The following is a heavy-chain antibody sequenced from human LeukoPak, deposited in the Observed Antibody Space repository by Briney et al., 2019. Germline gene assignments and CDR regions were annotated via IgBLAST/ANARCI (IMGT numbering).Heavy chain of an antibody. J-gene: IGHJ3*02. CDR3: AREAMGYYDSSGYPAGDVFDI. CDR2: IYYSANT. Sequence: MASETLSLTCTVSGDSISSSKKYWGWVRQPPGKGLVWIGSIYYSANTYYHSSLKRRVTIYLDTSRNQFSLRLSSVTAADTALYYCAREAMGYYDSSGYPAGDVFDIWGQGTMVTVSS. V-gene: IGHV4-39*02. D-gene: IGHD3-22*01. CDR1: GDSISSSKKY.